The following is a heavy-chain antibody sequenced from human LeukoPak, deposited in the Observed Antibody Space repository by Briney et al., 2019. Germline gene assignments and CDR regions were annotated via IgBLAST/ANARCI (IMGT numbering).Heavy chain of an antibody. J-gene: IGHJ4*02. CDR3: AADSEGAANFDY. Sequence: SVKFSCKASGFTFTSSAVQWVRQARGQRLEWMGWIVVGSGNTNYAQKFQERVTITRDMSTSTAYMELSSLRSEDTAVYYCAADSEGAANFDYWGQGTLVTVSS. CDR1: GFTFTSSA. CDR2: IVVGSGNT. V-gene: IGHV1-58*01.